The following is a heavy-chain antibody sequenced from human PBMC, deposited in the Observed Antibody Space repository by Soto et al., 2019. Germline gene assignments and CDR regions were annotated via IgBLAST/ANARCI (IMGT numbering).Heavy chain of an antibody. Sequence: QVQLQESGPGLVKPSQTLSLTCTVSGGSIRSGSYYWNWIRQHPGKGLEWIWYIYYSGSTYYNPSLKSRVIISVDTSKNQFSLKLSSVTAADTAVYYCARGSYDCPDYWGQGTLVTVSS. V-gene: IGHV4-31*03. D-gene: IGHD5-12*01. J-gene: IGHJ4*02. CDR3: ARGSYDCPDY. CDR1: GGSIRSGSYY. CDR2: IYYSGST.